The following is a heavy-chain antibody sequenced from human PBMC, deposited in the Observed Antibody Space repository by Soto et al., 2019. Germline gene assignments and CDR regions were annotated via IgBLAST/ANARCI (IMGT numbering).Heavy chain of an antibody. J-gene: IGHJ4*02. CDR2: ISNDGSNK. D-gene: IGHD5-12*01. Sequence: QVQLVYSGGGVVQPWRSLRLSCAASGFTFRNYAMHLVRQAPGQGLDWVALISNDGSNKYYADSVKGRFTISRDNSQNTLYLQMNTLRAEDTAVYFCAKVPLRPYSFDYWGQGTLGTVSS. CDR3: AKVPLRPYSFDY. CDR1: GFTFRNYA. V-gene: IGHV3-30*04.